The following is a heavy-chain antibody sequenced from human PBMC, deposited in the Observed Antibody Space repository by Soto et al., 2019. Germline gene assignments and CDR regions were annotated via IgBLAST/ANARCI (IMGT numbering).Heavy chain of an antibody. D-gene: IGHD1-1*01. V-gene: IGHV3-23*01. CDR3: APFTRDTTLVTIFY. J-gene: IGHJ4*02. Sequence: GGSLRLSCAASGFTFSSYAMSWVRQAPGQGLERVSSISGIDGSTSYANSVKGRFTISRDNSKNTLFLQMNSLRAEDTAVYYCAPFTRDTTLVTIFYWGRGT. CDR2: ISGIDGST. CDR1: GFTFSSYA.